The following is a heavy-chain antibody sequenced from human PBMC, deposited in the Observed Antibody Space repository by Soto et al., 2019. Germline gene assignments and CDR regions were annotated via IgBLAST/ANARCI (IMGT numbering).Heavy chain of an antibody. D-gene: IGHD3-22*01. CDR3: AREGSSGYYQIYEY. Sequence: TSETLSLTCTFSGGSISSGGYYWSWIRQHPGKGLEWIGYIYYSGSTYYNPSLKSRVTISVDTSKNQFSLKLSSVTAADTAVYYCAREGSSGYYQIYEYWGQGTLVTVSS. CDR2: IYYSGST. V-gene: IGHV4-31*03. CDR1: GGSISSGGYY. J-gene: IGHJ4*02.